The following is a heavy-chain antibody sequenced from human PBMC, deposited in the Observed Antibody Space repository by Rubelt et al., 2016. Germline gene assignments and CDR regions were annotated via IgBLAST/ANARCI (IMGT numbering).Heavy chain of an antibody. J-gene: IGHJ6*02. CDR3: ARRSGSYYYYAMDV. V-gene: IGHV4-34*01. CDR2: INHSGSA. D-gene: IGHD1-26*01. CDR1: GGSFSDYY. Sequence: QVQLQQWGAGLLKPSETLSLTCAVYGGSFSDYYWSWIRQPPGKGLEWIGEINHSGSANYNPSLRSRVTISVDTSKNQFSLNLTSVTAADTAVYYCARRSGSYYYYAMDVWGQGTTVTVSS.